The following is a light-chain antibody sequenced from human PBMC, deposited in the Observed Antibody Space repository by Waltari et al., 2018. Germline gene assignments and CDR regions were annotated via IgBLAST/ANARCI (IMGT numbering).Light chain of an antibody. CDR1: SSDLGGYDY. Sequence: QSALTQPPSASGSPGQSVTLHCTGTSSDLGGYDYVSWYQQPPGKSPILMIYEGTKRPSGVPGRFSGSKSGDTASLTVSGLQAEDEADYYCSSYAGSNNFVVFGGGTKVTVL. CDR3: SSYAGSNNFVV. V-gene: IGLV2-8*01. CDR2: EGT. J-gene: IGLJ2*01.